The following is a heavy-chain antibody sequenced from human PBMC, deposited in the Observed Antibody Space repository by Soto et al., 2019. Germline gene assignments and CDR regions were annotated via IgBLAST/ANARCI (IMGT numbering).Heavy chain of an antibody. D-gene: IGHD2-2*02. CDR1: GFTFNTYS. V-gene: IGHV3-48*02. CDR2: ISRDSRTV. J-gene: IGHJ6*02. CDR3: VSTSRPYLAYYGFDV. Sequence: EVQLVESGGRLVQPGGSLRLSCAASGFTFNTYSMNWVRQAPWQGLEWIAYISRDSRTVYYEDSVRGRFTISRDNDKESLRLEMNCLRDEDTAVYYCVSTSRPYLAYYGFDVWGQGTTVIVSS.